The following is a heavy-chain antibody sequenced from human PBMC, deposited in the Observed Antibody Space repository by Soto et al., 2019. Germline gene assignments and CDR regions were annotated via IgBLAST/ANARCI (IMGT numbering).Heavy chain of an antibody. CDR2: ISAYNGNT. J-gene: IGHJ4*02. Sequence: GASVKVSCKASGDTYTSNGLSWVRQAPGQGLEWMGWISAYNGNTNYAQKLQGRVTMTTDTSTSTAYMELRSLRSDDTAVYYCARDSDDSSDYWGQGTLVTVSS. CDR1: GDTYTSNG. CDR3: ARDSDDSSDY. D-gene: IGHD3-22*01. V-gene: IGHV1-18*04.